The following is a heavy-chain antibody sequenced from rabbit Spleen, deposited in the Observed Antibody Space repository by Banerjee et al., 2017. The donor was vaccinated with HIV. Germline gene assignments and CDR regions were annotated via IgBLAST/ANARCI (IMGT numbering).Heavy chain of an antibody. Sequence: QSLEESGGDLVKPGASLTLTCIASGVSFSGNSYMCWVRQAPGKGLEWIACIDTGSSGFTYFATWAKGRFTCSKTSSTTVTLQMTSLTVADTATYFCARDTASSFSSYGMDLWGQGTLVTVS. V-gene: IGHV1S40*01. CDR3: ARDTASSFSSYGMDL. CDR1: GVSFSGNSY. CDR2: IDTGSSGFT. D-gene: IGHD8-1*01. J-gene: IGHJ6*01.